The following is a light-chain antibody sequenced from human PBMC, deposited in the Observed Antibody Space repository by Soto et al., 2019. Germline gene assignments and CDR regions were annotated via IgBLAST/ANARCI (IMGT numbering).Light chain of an antibody. CDR3: MQTLQSPVT. Sequence: DIVMTQSPVSLPVTPGEPASISCRSSQSLLHSNGHNCLDWYLQKPGQSPQLLIYLGSNRASGVPDRFSGSGSGTVFTLKISRVEAEDVAVYYCMQTLQSPVTFGGGTKVEIK. CDR2: LGS. J-gene: IGKJ4*01. V-gene: IGKV2-28*01. CDR1: QSLLHSNGHNC.